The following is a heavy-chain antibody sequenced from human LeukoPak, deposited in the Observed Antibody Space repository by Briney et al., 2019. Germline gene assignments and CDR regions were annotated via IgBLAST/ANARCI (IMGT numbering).Heavy chain of an antibody. CDR2: IYHSGST. CDR1: GGSISSYY. V-gene: IGHV4-59*12. D-gene: IGHD2-2*01. Sequence: PSETLSLTCTVSGGSISSYYWSWIRQPPGKGLEWIGYIYHSGSTNYNPSLKSRVTISVDTSKNQFSLKLSSVTAADTAVYYCARGCSSTSCSDYWGQGTLVTVSS. CDR3: ARGCSSTSCSDY. J-gene: IGHJ4*02.